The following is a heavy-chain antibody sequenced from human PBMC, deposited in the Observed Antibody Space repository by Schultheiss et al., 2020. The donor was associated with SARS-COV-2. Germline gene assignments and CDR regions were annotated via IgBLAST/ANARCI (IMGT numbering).Heavy chain of an antibody. J-gene: IGHJ4*02. V-gene: IGHV3-66*02. Sequence: GGSLRLSCAASGFTVSSNYMSWVRQAPGKGLEWVSVIYSGGSTYYADSVKGRFTISRDNSKNTLYLQMGSLRAEDMAVYYCARDPDYYDSSGYYDYWGQGTLVTVSS. CDR1: GFTVSSNY. CDR2: IYSGGST. D-gene: IGHD3-22*01. CDR3: ARDPDYYDSSGYYDY.